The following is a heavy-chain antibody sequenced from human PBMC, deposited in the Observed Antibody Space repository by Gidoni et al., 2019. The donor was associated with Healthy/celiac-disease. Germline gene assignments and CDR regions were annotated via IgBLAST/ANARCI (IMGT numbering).Heavy chain of an antibody. V-gene: IGHV3-30*18. CDR2: ISKDGSNK. CDR3: AKMGRTTVTHGGYFDY. J-gene: IGHJ4*02. D-gene: IGHD4-17*01. Sequence: QVQLVVSGGGVFQPGWSLRLSCAASGFTFSSSGMHWVRQAPGKGLEWVAVISKDGSNKYYADSVKGRFTISRDNSKNTLYLQMNSLRAEDTAVYYCAKMGRTTVTHGGYFDYWGQGTLVTVSS. CDR1: GFTFSSSG.